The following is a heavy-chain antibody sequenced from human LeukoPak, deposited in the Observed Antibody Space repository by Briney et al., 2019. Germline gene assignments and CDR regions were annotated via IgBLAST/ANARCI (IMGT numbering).Heavy chain of an antibody. Sequence: PSETLSLTCTVSGGSISSGDYYWSWIRQPPGKGLEWIGYIYYSGSTYYNPSLKSRVTISVDTSKNQFSLKLSSVTAADTAVYYCAREAVTRYYYYYGMDVWGQGTTVTVSS. CDR3: AREAVTRYYYYYGMDV. V-gene: IGHV4-30-4*01. CDR1: GGSISSGDYY. CDR2: IYYSGST. J-gene: IGHJ6*02. D-gene: IGHD4-11*01.